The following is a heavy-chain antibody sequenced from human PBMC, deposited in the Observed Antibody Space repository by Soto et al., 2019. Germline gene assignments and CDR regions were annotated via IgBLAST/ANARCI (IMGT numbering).Heavy chain of an antibody. CDR2: IRSKANSYAT. Sequence: EVQLVESGGGLVQPGGSLKLSCAASGFTFSGSAMHWVRRASGKGLEWVGRIRSKANSYATAYAASVKGRFTISRDDSKNTAYLQMNSLKTEDTAVYYCTTTAYYYDTGYYYYGMDVWGQGTTVTVSS. V-gene: IGHV3-73*01. D-gene: IGHD3-22*01. CDR3: TTTAYYYDTGYYYYGMDV. CDR1: GFTFSGSA. J-gene: IGHJ6*02.